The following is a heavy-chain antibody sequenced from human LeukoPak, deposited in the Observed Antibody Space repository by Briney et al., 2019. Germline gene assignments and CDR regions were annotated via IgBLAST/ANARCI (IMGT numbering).Heavy chain of an antibody. Sequence: PSETLSLTCTVPGGSISSYYWTWIRQPPGKGLEWIGHIYYSGSTDYDPSLKSRLTISVDTSKNQFSLQLSSVTAADTAVYFCARQNSGARLNVWGQGTTVTVSS. CDR2: IYYSGST. J-gene: IGHJ6*02. V-gene: IGHV4-59*08. D-gene: IGHD6-25*01. CDR1: GGSISSYY. CDR3: ARQNSGARLNV.